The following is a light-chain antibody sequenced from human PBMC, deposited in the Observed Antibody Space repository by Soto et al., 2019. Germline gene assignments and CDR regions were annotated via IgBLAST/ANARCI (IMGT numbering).Light chain of an antibody. CDR2: RND. J-gene: IGLJ3*02. CDR1: SSNIGSHS. Sequence: QSVLTQPPSASETPGQRVTISCSGSSSNIGSHSVYWYQQFPGTAPKLLIYRNDQRPSGVPERFSGSKSGTSASLAISRLRSDDEADYYCAAWDDSVSGPVFGGGTKLTVL. CDR3: AAWDDSVSGPV. V-gene: IGLV1-47*01.